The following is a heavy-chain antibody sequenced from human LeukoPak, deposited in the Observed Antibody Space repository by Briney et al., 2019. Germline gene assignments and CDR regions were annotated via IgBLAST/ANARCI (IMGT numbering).Heavy chain of an antibody. V-gene: IGHV3-11*01. Sequence: SGGSLRLSCAASGFTFSDYYMSWIRQAPGKGLEWVSYISSSGSTIYYADSVKGRFTISRDNAKNSLYLQMNSLRAEDTAVYYCARASSSWYSPTDYWGQGTLVTVSS. CDR2: ISSSGSTI. CDR1: GFTFSDYY. CDR3: ARASSSWYSPTDY. D-gene: IGHD6-13*01. J-gene: IGHJ4*02.